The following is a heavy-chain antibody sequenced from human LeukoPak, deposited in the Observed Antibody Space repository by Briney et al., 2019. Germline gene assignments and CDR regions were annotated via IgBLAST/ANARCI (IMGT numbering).Heavy chain of an antibody. D-gene: IGHD3-16*01. CDR2: IYYSGST. CDR1: GGSISSYY. CDR3: ARETSQKGAHYMDV. Sequence: SETLSLTCTVSGGSISSYYWSWIRQPSGKGLEWIGYIYYSGSTNYNPSLKSRVTISVDTSKNQFSLKLSSVTAADTAVYYCARETSQKGAHYMDVWGKGTTVTISS. V-gene: IGHV4-59*01. J-gene: IGHJ6*03.